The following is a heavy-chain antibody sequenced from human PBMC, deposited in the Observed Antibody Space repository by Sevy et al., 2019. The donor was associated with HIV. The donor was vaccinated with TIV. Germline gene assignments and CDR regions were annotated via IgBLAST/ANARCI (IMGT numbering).Heavy chain of an antibody. CDR3: TREIHPVFHGSGVNNWFEP. J-gene: IGHJ5*02. CDR2: IRSKAYGGTA. D-gene: IGHD3-10*01. CDR1: GFAFRDYA. V-gene: IGHV3-49*03. Sequence: GGSLRLSCAAAGFAFRDYAMNWFRQAPGKGLQWLGFIRSKAYGGTAVYAASVKGRFTISRDDSNTIAYLQMNNLEVEDTAVYYCTREIHPVFHGSGVNNWFEPWGQGTLVTVSS.